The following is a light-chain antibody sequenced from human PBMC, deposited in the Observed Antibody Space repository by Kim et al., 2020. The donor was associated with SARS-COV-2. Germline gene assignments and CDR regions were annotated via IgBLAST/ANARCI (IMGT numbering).Light chain of an antibody. V-gene: IGLV2-14*03. CDR2: DVS. J-gene: IGLJ2*01. CDR1: SSDVGGYIY. Sequence: GQSITSSCTGTSSDVGGYIYVSWYHQQPGKAPKLMIYDVSARPSGVSNRFSGSKSGNTAYLTISGLQAEDEADYYCSSYTSSSTLVFGGGTQLTVL. CDR3: SSYTSSSTLV.